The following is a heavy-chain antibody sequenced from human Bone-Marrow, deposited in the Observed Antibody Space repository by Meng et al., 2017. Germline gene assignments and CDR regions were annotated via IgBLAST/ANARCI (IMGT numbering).Heavy chain of an antibody. J-gene: IGHJ4*02. CDR3: ATSMAAPGTD. CDR1: GFTFSSHW. D-gene: IGHD6-13*01. V-gene: IGHV3-7*01. Sequence: VALVQAGAAVKKPGWSIRLSCAASGFTFSSHWMSWVRQAPGKGLEWVANIRHDGGDKYYVDSVKGRFTISRDNAKNSLYLQMNSLRADDTAMYYCATSMAAPGTDWGQGTLVTVSS. CDR2: IRHDGGDK.